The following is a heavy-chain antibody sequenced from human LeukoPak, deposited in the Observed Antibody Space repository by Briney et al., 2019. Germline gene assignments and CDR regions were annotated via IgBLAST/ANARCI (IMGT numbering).Heavy chain of an antibody. Sequence: GASVKVSCKPSGYTFTTYYLHWVRQAPGQGLEWMGWINPKNCGTNYAQKFQGRFTMTRDTSINTAYMELSGLTSDDTAVYYCARDPSNRYYTDVWGIGTTVTVSS. V-gene: IGHV1-2*02. D-gene: IGHD1-14*01. J-gene: IGHJ6*03. CDR3: ARDPSNRYYTDV. CDR1: GYTFTTYY. CDR2: INPKNCGT.